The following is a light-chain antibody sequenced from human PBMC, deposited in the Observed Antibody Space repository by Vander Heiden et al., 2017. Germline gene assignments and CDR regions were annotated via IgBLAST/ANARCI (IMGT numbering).Light chain of an antibody. CDR1: HSMSSW. CDR2: YAS. Sequence: DIQVTQYPSTLAASVGDRATITCRASHSMSSWLVGYQQKPGKAPKLLIYYASSLQSGVPSRFSGSGSCTYDSLTIISLQSDDFATYYCQQYLRYSRTFGQGTKVEIK. CDR3: QQYLRYSRT. V-gene: IGKV1-5*01. J-gene: IGKJ1*01.